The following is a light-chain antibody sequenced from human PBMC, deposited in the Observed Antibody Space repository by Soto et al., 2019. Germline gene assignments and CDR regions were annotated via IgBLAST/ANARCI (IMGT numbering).Light chain of an antibody. CDR3: QQYGTSPLT. CDR1: QSVSSNY. V-gene: IGKV3-20*01. Sequence: EIVLTQSPGTLSLSPGERATLSCGASQSVSSNYLAWYQQKPGQGPRLLIYGASSRATAIPDRFSGSGSGTDFNLTITRLEPEDFAVYYCQQYGTSPLTFGGGTKIEIK. CDR2: GAS. J-gene: IGKJ4*01.